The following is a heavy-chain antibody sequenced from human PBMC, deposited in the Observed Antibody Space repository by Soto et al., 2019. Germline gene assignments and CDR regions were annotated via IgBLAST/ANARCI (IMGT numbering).Heavy chain of an antibody. CDR1: GFSLTTSGVG. D-gene: IGHD3-3*01. CDR2: LYWDDDK. J-gene: IGHJ4*02. Sequence: QITLNESGPTLVKPTQTLTLTCTFSGFSLTTSGVGVGWIRQSPGKAPEWLALLYWDDDKRYSPSLKSRLTIDKDTTKNQVVLTMANLDPADTATYYCAHRVLRTVFGLVTTTAIYFDFWGQGTPVAVSS. V-gene: IGHV2-5*02. CDR3: AHRVLRTVFGLVTTTAIYFDF.